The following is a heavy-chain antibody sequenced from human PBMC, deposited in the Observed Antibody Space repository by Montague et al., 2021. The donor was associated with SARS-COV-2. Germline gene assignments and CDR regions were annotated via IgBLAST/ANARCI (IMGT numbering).Heavy chain of an antibody. Sequence: SMRISCDASRFNFSDFWMNWVRQAPGKGLEWVADIKHDGSEKSYVDSVKGRFTISRDNAKNSLYLQMNSLRAEDTAVYYCARGSTGWYAIFGHYGMDVWGQGTTVTVSS. CDR2: IKHDGSEK. V-gene: IGHV3-7*01. CDR3: ARGSTGWYAIFGHYGMDV. CDR1: RFNFSDFW. J-gene: IGHJ6*02. D-gene: IGHD6-19*01.